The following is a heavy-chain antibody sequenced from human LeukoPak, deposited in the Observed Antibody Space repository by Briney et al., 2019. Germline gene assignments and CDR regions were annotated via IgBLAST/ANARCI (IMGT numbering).Heavy chain of an antibody. V-gene: IGHV3-9*01. CDR3: AKDIGPRTTAFDY. D-gene: IGHD1-14*01. J-gene: IGHJ4*02. Sequence: PGRSLRLSCAASGFTFDDYAMHWVRQAPGKGLEWVSGISWNSGSIGYADSVKGRFTISRDNAKNSLYLQMNSLRAEDTALYYCAKDIGPRTTAFDYWGQGTLVTVSS. CDR2: ISWNSGSI. CDR1: GFTFDDYA.